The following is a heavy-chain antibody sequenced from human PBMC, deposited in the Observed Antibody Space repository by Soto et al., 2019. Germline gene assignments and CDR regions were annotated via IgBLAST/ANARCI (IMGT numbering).Heavy chain of an antibody. CDR3: GRWGTAGEFDL. V-gene: IGHV3-30*19. D-gene: IGHD3-16*01. CDR2: TSYDGNNK. Sequence: QAQLVESGGGVVHPGTSLRLSCAASGFRFKSFVMHWVRQAPGKGLEWVAFTSYDGNNKDYGDSVKGRFTVSRDNCQNTLHLQMAVVRSEDKALYYCGRWGTAGEFDLWGQGTVVSVSS. CDR1: GFRFKSFV. J-gene: IGHJ4*02.